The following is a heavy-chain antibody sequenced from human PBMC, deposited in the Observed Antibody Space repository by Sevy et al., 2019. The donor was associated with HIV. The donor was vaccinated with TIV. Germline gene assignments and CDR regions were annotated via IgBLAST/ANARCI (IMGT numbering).Heavy chain of an antibody. D-gene: IGHD3-10*01. CDR1: GFTFSNYF. CDR2: ISSGSSYI. J-gene: IGHJ4*02. CDR3: ARGDYYGSLYYFDY. Sequence: GGSLRLSCAASGFTFSNYFINWVRQAPGKGLEWVSSISSGSSYIFYADSVKDRFTISRDNAKNSLYLHMNSLRAEDTAVYYCARGDYYGSLYYFDYWGPGALVTVSS. V-gene: IGHV3-21*01.